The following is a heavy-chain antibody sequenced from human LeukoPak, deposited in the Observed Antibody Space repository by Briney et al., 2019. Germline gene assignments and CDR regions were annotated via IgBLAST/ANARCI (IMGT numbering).Heavy chain of an antibody. D-gene: IGHD5-24*01. CDR2: IYPGDSDT. Sequence: GESLKISCKGSGYSFTSYWIGWVRQIPGKGLEWMGIIYPGDSDTRYSPSFQGQVTISADKSISTAYLQWSSLKASDTAMYYCARHWVEMATINAFDIWGQGTMVTVSS. CDR1: GYSFTSYW. J-gene: IGHJ3*02. V-gene: IGHV5-51*01. CDR3: ARHWVEMATINAFDI.